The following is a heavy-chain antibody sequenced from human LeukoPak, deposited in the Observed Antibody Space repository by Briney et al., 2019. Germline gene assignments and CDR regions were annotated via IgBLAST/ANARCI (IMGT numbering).Heavy chain of an antibody. CDR2: IYHSGST. CDR1: GYSISSGYY. V-gene: IGHV4-38-2*02. J-gene: IGHJ6*04. Sequence: SSETLSLTCTVSGYSISSGYYWGWIRQPPGKGLEWIGSIYHSGSTYYNPSLKSRVTISVDTSKNQFSLKLSSVTAADTAVYYCARGYSYGPDVWGKGTTVTISS. CDR3: ARGYSYGPDV. D-gene: IGHD5-18*01.